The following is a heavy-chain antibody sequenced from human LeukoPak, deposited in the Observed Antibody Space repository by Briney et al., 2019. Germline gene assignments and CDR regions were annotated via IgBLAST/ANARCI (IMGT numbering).Heavy chain of an antibody. Sequence: PGRSLRLSCAASGFTFSSYAMHWVRQAPGKGLESVAVISYDGSNKYYADSVKGRFTISRDNSKNTLYLQMNSLRAEDTAVYYCARVYNDLWFGELYFDYWGQGTLVTVSS. D-gene: IGHD3-10*01. CDR2: ISYDGSNK. V-gene: IGHV3-30-3*01. CDR1: GFTFSSYA. J-gene: IGHJ4*02. CDR3: ARVYNDLWFGELYFDY.